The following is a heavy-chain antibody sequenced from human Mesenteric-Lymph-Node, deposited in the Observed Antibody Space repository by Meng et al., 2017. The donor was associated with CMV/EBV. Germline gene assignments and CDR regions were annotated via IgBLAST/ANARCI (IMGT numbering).Heavy chain of an antibody. CDR3: AKDGLGSIAAPYSLDV. Sequence: GESLKISCAASGFINYAMSWVRQAPGKGLERVSAISASGDRVFYTHSVKGRFFISRDSSRNIFYLQMNSLGAEDTAVYFCAKDGLGSIAAPYSLDVWGQGTTVTVSS. CDR1: GFINYA. D-gene: IGHD6-6*01. CDR2: ISASGDRV. J-gene: IGHJ6*02. V-gene: IGHV3-23*01.